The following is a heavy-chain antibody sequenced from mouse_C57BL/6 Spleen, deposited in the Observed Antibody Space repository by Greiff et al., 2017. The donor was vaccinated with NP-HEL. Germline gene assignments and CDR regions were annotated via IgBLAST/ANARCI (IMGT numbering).Heavy chain of an antibody. D-gene: IGHD2-3*01. V-gene: IGHV1-15*01. CDR2: IDPETGGT. CDR3: TRGNLYDGYPWFAY. Sequence: QVQLKQSGAELVRPGASVTLSCKASGYTFTDYEMHWVKQTPVHGLEWIGAIDPETGGTAYNQKFKGKAILTADKSSSTAYMELRSLTSEDSAVYYCTRGNLYDGYPWFAYWGQGTLVTVSA. J-gene: IGHJ3*01. CDR1: GYTFTDYE.